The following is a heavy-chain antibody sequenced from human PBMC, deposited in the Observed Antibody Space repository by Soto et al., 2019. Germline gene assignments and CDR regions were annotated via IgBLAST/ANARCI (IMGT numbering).Heavy chain of an antibody. CDR1: GGSIRSGDYH. CDR2: IYYSGST. D-gene: IGHD5-12*01. Sequence: PSETLSLTCTVSGGSIRSGDYHWSWIRQPPGKGLESIGYIYYSGSTYYNPSLKSRVTISVDTSKNQFSLKLSSVTAADTAVYYCARGYTGYVQSGLDYWGHGTLVTVSS. CDR3: ARGYTGYVQSGLDY. V-gene: IGHV4-30-4*02. J-gene: IGHJ4*01.